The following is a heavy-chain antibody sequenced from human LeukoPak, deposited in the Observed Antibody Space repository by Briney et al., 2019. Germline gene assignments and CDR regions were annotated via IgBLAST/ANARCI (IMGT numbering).Heavy chain of an antibody. CDR2: ITPSGVTT. V-gene: IGHV1-46*01. Sequence: ASVKVSCKASGYTFSNFFIHWVRQAPGQGLEWVGIITPSGVTTVNTQRFEGRVSTTREMSTSTVHMELSSLRSEDTAVYYCARGGRDDYNPFNYWGQGTLVTVSS. CDR3: ARGGRDDYNPFNY. D-gene: IGHD5-24*01. CDR1: GYTFSNFF. J-gene: IGHJ4*02.